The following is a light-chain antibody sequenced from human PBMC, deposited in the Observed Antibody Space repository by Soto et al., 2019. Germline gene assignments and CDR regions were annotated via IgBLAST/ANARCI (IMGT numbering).Light chain of an antibody. CDR1: SSDVSGYDH. CDR2: DVN. V-gene: IGLV2-11*01. J-gene: IGLJ3*02. CDR3: CSYAGSFKWV. Sequence: QSALTQPRSVSGSPGQSVTISCTGTSSDVSGYDHVSWYQHYPGKVPKLMIYDVNRWPSGVPDRFSGSKSDNTASLTISGLQVEDEADYHCCSYAGSFKWVFGGGTKLTVL.